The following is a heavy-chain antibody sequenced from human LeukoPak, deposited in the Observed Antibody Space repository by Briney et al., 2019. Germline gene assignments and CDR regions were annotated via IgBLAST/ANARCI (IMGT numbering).Heavy chain of an antibody. Sequence: PGGSLRLSCAAAGFTFSDYSMSWVRQAPGEGLEWVSSISGSGGNTYYADSVKGRFTLSRDNSKNTVYLQMNSLRIEDTATYYCAKCQFYNILTGYYRPLDHWGQGVLVTVSS. D-gene: IGHD3-9*01. CDR2: ISGSGGNT. CDR3: AKCQFYNILTGYYRPLDH. V-gene: IGHV3-23*01. CDR1: GFTFSDYS. J-gene: IGHJ5*02.